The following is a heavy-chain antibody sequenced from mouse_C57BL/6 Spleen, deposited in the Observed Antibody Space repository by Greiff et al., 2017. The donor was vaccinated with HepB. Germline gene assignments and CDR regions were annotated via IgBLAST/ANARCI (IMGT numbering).Heavy chain of an antibody. Sequence: QVQLQQPGPELVKPGASVKLSCKASGYTFTSYWMHWVKQRPGQGLEWIGNINPSNGGTNYNEKFKSKATLTVDKSSSTAYMQLSSLTSEDSAVYYCARGGSSSYNWFAYWGQGTLVTVSA. CDR1: GYTFTSYW. CDR2: INPSNGGT. V-gene: IGHV1-53*01. J-gene: IGHJ3*01. CDR3: ARGGSSSYNWFAY. D-gene: IGHD1-1*01.